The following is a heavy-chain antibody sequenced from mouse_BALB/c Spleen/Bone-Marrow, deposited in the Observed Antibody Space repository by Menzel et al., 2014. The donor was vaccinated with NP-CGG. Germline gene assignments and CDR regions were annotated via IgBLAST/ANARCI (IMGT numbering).Heavy chain of an antibody. CDR1: GYTFSTYW. CDR2: ILPGSGST. D-gene: IGHD1-1*01. J-gene: IGHJ3*01. CDR3: ARWYYGSSSFAY. V-gene: IGHV1-9*01. Sequence: QVQLQQSGAELMKPGASVKISCKATGYTFSTYWIEWVKQRPGHGLEWIGEILPGSGSTNYNEKFKGEATFTADTSSNTVYMQLSSLTSEDSAVYYCARWYYGSSSFAYWGQGTLVTVSA.